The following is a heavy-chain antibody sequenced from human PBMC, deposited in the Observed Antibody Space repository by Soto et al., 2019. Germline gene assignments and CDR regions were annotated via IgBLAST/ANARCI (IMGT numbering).Heavy chain of an antibody. Sequence: PGGSLRLSCAASGFTFSSYLMSWVRQSPGKGLEWVANIKQDGSEKYYVDSVKGRFTISRDNAKNSLYLQMNSLRAEDTAVYYCARGSPSTSVAAGYYYYYGMDVWGQGTTVTVSS. V-gene: IGHV3-7*03. J-gene: IGHJ6*02. CDR2: IKQDGSEK. D-gene: IGHD6-19*01. CDR1: GFTFSSYL. CDR3: ARGSPSTSVAAGYYYYYGMDV.